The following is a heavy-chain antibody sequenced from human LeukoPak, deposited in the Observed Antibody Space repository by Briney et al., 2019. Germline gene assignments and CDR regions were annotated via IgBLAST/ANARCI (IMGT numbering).Heavy chain of an antibody. V-gene: IGHV4-39*01. Sequence: SETLSLTCTVSGGSISSSSYYWGWIRQPPGKGLEWIGSIYYSGSTYYNPSLKCRVTISVDTSKNQFSLKLSSVTAADTAVYYCARQGAFNYWGQGTLVTVSS. CDR2: IYYSGST. J-gene: IGHJ4*02. CDR1: GGSISSSSYY. D-gene: IGHD3-16*01. CDR3: ARQGAFNY.